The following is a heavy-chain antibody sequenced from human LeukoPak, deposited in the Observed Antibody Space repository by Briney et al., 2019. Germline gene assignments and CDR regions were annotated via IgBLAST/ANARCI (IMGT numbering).Heavy chain of an antibody. CDR3: SSLEVSSSWRY. V-gene: IGHV4-39*07. CDR1: GGSISSGTYY. J-gene: IGHJ4*02. D-gene: IGHD6-13*01. Sequence: SETLSLTCTVSGGSISSGTYYWSWIRQPAGKGLEWIGSIYYTGSTDYTPSLKSRATISADTSKNQFSLKLTSVTAADTAVYYCSSLEVSSSWRYWGQGTLVTVSS. CDR2: IYYTGST.